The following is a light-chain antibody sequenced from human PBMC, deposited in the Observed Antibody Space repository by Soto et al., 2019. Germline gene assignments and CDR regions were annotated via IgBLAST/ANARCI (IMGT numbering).Light chain of an antibody. CDR1: QSVSSSY. CDR2: ETS. J-gene: IGKJ2*01. CDR3: QQCVGSPPMYT. Sequence: IVLTQSPGTLSLSPGERATLSCRASQSVSSSYLAWYQHKPGQAPRLLIYETSTRATGIPDRFSGSGSGTDFTLTISRLEPEDFVVYYCQQCVGSPPMYTFGQGTKLEIK. V-gene: IGKV3-20*01.